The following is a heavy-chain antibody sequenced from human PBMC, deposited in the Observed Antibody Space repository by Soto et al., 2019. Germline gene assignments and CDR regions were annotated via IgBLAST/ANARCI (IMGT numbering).Heavy chain of an antibody. J-gene: IGHJ4*02. CDR3: AKDPIVVVSPRLFDY. D-gene: IGHD3-22*01. CDR2: ISGSGGST. CDR1: GFVFSSYG. Sequence: GGSLRLSCAASGFVFSSYGMNWVRQAPGKGLEWFSAISGSGGSTYYADSVKGRFTISRDNSKNTLYLQMNSLRAEDTAVYYCAKDPIVVVSPRLFDYWGPGTLVTVFS. V-gene: IGHV3-23*01.